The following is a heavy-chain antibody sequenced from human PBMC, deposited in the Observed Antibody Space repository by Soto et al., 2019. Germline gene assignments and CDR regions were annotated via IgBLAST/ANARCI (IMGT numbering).Heavy chain of an antibody. V-gene: IGHV1-46*03. CDR2: INPSGGRT. CDR1: GNIFTSQY. J-gene: IGHJ4*02. D-gene: IGHD3-3*01. Sequence: QVQLVQSGAEVKKPGASVKVYCKVSGNIFTSQYIHWVRQAPGQGLEWMAMINPSGGRTSYAQMFQGRVTMTRDTSTSTVHMELSSLRSEDTAVYYCFRDVGDWGQGTLVTVSS. CDR3: FRDVGD.